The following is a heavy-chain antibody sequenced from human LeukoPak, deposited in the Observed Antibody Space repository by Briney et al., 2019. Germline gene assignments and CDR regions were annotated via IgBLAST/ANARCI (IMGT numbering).Heavy chain of an antibody. CDR1: EFMFNKFY. J-gene: IGHJ4*02. Sequence: PGGSLRLSCAVSEFMFNKFYLGWVRRAPGKGLEWVASINPDGSANYYMDSVKGRFSISRDNAKNTLYLQMNSLRAEDTAVYYCARGDVTTIANDYWGQGTLVTVSS. CDR2: INPDGSAN. CDR3: ARGDVTTIANDY. D-gene: IGHD5-12*01. V-gene: IGHV3-7*01.